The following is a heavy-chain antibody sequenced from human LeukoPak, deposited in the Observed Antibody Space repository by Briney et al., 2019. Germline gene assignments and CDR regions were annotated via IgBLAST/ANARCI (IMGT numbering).Heavy chain of an antibody. CDR2: INHSGST. J-gene: IGHJ6*04. D-gene: IGHD3-9*01. Sequence: SETLSLTCAVYGGSFSGYYWSWIRQPPGKGLEWIGEINHSGSTNYNPSLKSRVTISVDTSKNQFSLKLSSVTAADTAVYYCARGGPSYYDTLTGYYGYGMDVWGKGTTVTVSS. CDR3: ARGGPSYYDTLTGYYGYGMDV. CDR1: GGSFSGYY. V-gene: IGHV4-34*01.